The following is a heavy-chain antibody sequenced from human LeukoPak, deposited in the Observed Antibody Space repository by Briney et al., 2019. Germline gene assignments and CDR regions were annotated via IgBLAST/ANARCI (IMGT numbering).Heavy chain of an antibody. V-gene: IGHV4-39*07. J-gene: IGHJ6*03. D-gene: IGHD2-2*01. CDR1: GGSISSTSYY. CDR3: ARSVGSECSSTSCYLRHHYYMDV. Sequence: SETLSLTCTVAGGSISSTSYYWGWIRQPPGRGLEWIGSVFYSGSTYYNPSLKSRVTISLDTSKNQFSLKLSSVTAADTAVYYCARSVGSECSSTSCYLRHHYYMDVWGKGTTVTVSS. CDR2: VFYSGST.